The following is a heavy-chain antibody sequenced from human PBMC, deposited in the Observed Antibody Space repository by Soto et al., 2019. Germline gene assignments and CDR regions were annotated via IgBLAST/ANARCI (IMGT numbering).Heavy chain of an antibody. CDR1: GYTFTSYY. J-gene: IGHJ1*01. D-gene: IGHD4-17*01. CDR2: INPSGGST. Sequence: QVQLVQSGAEVKKPGASVKVSCKASGYTFTSYYMHWVRQAPGQGLEWMGIINPSGGSTSFAQKSQARVTMTRDTSTSTVYMELSSLRSEDTAVYYCARVEATVVTRGWRPFKHWGQGTLVTVSS. V-gene: IGHV1-46*01. CDR3: ARVEATVVTRGWRPFKH.